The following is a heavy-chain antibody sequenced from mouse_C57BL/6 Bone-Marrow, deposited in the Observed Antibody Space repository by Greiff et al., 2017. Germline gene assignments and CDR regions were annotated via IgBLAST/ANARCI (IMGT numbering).Heavy chain of an antibody. CDR2: IDPSDSYT. J-gene: IGHJ4*01. V-gene: IGHV1-69*01. Sequence: VQLQQPGAELVMPGASVKLSCKASGYTFTSYWMHWVKQRPGQGLEWIGEIDPSDSYTNYNQTFKGKSTLTVDKSSSTAYMQLSSLTSEDSAVYYCARWGHLGAMDYWGQGTSVTVSS. CDR3: ARWGHLGAMDY. CDR1: GYTFTSYW.